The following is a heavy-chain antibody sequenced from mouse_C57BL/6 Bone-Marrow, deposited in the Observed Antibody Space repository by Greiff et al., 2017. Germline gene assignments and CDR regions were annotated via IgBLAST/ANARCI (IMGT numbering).Heavy chain of an antibody. D-gene: IGHD2-3*01. CDR3: ARFSGYYDY. Sequence: VQLQQSGAELMKPGASVKLSCKATGYTFTGYWIEWVKQRPGHGLEWIGEILPGRGSTNYNEKVKGKATFTADTSSKTSYMHLSNLTTEDSAIYYCARFSGYYDYWDQGTTLAVSS. CDR1: GYTFTGYW. V-gene: IGHV1-9*01. J-gene: IGHJ2*01. CDR2: ILPGRGST.